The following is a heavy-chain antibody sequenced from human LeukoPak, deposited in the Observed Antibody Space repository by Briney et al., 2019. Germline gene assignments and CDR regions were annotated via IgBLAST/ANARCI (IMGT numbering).Heavy chain of an antibody. CDR3: ARWLGYCSGGSCPNFDY. Sequence: SETLSLTCAVYGGSFGGYYRSWIRQPPGKGLEWVGEINHSGSTNYNPSLKSRVTISVDTSKNQFSLKLSSVTAADTAVYYCARWLGYCSGGSCPNFDYWGQGTLVTVSS. CDR1: GGSFGGYY. CDR2: INHSGST. J-gene: IGHJ4*02. D-gene: IGHD2-15*01. V-gene: IGHV4-34*01.